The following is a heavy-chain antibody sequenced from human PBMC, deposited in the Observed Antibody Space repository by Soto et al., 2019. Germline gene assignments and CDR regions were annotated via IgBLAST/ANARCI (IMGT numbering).Heavy chain of an antibody. CDR3: ARDARPRPYDGVVVISSLLGY. V-gene: IGHV1-46*01. Sequence: GASVKVSCKASGYTFTSYYMHWVRQAPGQGLEWMGIINPSGGSTSYAQKFQGRVTMTRDTSTSTVYMELSSLRSEDTAVYYCARDARPRPYDGVVVISSLLGYWGQGTLVTVSS. CDR1: GYTFTSYY. CDR2: INPSGGST. J-gene: IGHJ4*02. D-gene: IGHD3-22*01.